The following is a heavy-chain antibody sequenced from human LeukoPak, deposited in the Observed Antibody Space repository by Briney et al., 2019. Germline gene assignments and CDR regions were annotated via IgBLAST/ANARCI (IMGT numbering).Heavy chain of an antibody. CDR3: AAGSSGLLTDCGGDCYDFDY. V-gene: IGHV1-69*13. CDR2: IIPIFGTA. D-gene: IGHD2-21*01. J-gene: IGHJ4*02. Sequence: SVKVSCKASGGTFSSYAISWVRQAPGQGLEWMGGIIPIFGTANYAQKFQGRVTITADESTSTAYMELSSLRSEDTAVYYCAAGSSGLLTDCGGDCYDFDYWGQGTLVTVSS. CDR1: GGTFSSYA.